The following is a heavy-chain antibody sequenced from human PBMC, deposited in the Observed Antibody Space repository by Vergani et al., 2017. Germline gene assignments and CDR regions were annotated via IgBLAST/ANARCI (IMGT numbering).Heavy chain of an antibody. CDR2: IKEDGSET. V-gene: IGHV3-7*01. J-gene: IGHJ4*02. D-gene: IGHD6-13*01. Sequence: EVQLMESGGGLVQPGGSLRLSCAASGFTFSNYWMSWVRQAPGKGLEWVANIKEDGSETFYVDSVMGRVTISRDNAKNSLYLQMNSLRAEDTAVYFCARLGLTASRREAPVFVYWGQGTLVTVSS. CDR3: ARLGLTASRREAPVFVY. CDR1: GFTFSNYW.